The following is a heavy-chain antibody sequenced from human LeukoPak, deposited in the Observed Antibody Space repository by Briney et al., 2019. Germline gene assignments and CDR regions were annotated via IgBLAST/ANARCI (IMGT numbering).Heavy chain of an antibody. CDR1: GGSISSYY. J-gene: IGHJ4*02. CDR2: IYYSGST. D-gene: IGHD2-15*01. Sequence: SETLSLTCTVSGGSISSYYWSWIRQPPGTGLEWIGYIYYSGSTNYNPSLKSRVTISVDTSNNQFSLKLSSVTAADTAVYYCARALGYSFDYWGQGTLVTVSS. V-gene: IGHV4-59*01. CDR3: ARALGYSFDY.